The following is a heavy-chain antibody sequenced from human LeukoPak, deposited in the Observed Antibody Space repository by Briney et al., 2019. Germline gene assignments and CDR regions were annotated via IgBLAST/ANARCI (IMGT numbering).Heavy chain of an antibody. Sequence: GGSLRLSCAASGFTFSSYSMNWVRQAPGKGLEWVSSISSSSSYRYYADSVKGRFTIARDNAKNSLYLQMNSLRAEDTAVYYCARGLRIVGAKDAFDIWGQGTMVTVSS. J-gene: IGHJ3*02. D-gene: IGHD1-26*01. CDR2: ISSSSSYR. CDR1: GFTFSSYS. CDR3: ARGLRIVGAKDAFDI. V-gene: IGHV3-21*01.